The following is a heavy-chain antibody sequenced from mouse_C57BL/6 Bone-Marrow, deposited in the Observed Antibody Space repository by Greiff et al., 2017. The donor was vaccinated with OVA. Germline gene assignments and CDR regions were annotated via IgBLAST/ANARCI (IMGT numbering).Heavy chain of an antibody. D-gene: IGHD2-2*01. J-gene: IGHJ1*03. V-gene: IGHV1-18*01. CDR2: INPNNGGT. Sequence: EVQLQQSGPELLKPGASVKIPCKASGYTFTDYNMDWVKQSHGKSLEWIGDINPNNGGTIYNQKFKGKATLTVDKSSSTAYMELRSLTSEDTAVYYCARGGYDGWYFDVWGTGTTVTVSS. CDR3: ARGGYDGWYFDV. CDR1: GYTFTDYN.